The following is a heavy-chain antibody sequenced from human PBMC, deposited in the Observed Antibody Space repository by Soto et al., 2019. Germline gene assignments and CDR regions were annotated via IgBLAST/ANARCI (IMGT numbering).Heavy chain of an antibody. CDR1: GGSISSYF. V-gene: IGHV4-59*12. Sequence: PSETLSLTCTVSGGSISSYFWSWIRQPPGKGLEWIGYIYYSGSTNYNPSLKSRVTITIETSKNQISLKLSTVTAADTAVYYCARDPKGNNWFDPWGQGTLVTVSS. CDR3: ARDPKGNNWFDP. J-gene: IGHJ5*02. CDR2: IYYSGST.